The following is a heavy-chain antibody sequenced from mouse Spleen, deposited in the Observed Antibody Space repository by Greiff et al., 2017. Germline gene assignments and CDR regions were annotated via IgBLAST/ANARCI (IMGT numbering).Heavy chain of an antibody. CDR2: INPSSGYT. Sequence: QVQLQQSGADLVRPGASVKMSCKASGYTFTSYTMHWVKQRPGQGLEWIGYINPSSGYTKYTQKFKDKATLTADKSSSTAYMQLSSLTSEDSAVYYCARWGGNPAWFAYWGQGTLVTVSA. J-gene: IGHJ3*01. CDR3: ARWGGNPAWFAY. V-gene: IGHV1-4*01. D-gene: IGHD1-1*02. CDR1: GYTFTSYT.